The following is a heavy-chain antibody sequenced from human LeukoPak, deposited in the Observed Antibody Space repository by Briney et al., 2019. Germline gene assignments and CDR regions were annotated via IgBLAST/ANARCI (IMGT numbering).Heavy chain of an antibody. V-gene: IGHV3-7*03. CDR1: GFSFSGSL. CDR2: IKKDGSAK. Sequence: GGSLRLSCAASGFSFSGSLMGWIRQAPGKGLEWVANIKKDGSAKYYVDSLRGGVTISRENTKNSLFLQMNSTRAENTGIYYFETDAWYSAGHWGQGTLVTVSS. J-gene: IGHJ4*02. D-gene: IGHD1-14*01. CDR3: ETDAWYSAGH.